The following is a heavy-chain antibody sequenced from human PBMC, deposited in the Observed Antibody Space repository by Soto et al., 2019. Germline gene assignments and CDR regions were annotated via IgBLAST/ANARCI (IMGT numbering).Heavy chain of an antibody. CDR2: ISSNGGST. J-gene: IGHJ6*02. CDR1: GFTFSSYA. CDR3: ARDLLPYYYYYYGMDV. V-gene: IGHV3-64*01. Sequence: GGSLRLSCAASGFTFSSYAMHWVRQAPGKGLEYVSAISSNGGSTYYANSVKGRFTISRDNSKNALYLQMGSLRAEDMAVYYCARDLLPYYYYYYGMDVWGQGTTVTVS.